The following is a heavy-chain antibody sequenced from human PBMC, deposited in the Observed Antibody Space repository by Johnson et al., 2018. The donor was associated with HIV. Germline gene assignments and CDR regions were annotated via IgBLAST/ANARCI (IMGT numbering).Heavy chain of an antibody. CDR1: GFTVSGDY. V-gene: IGHV3-30*02. CDR2: IRYDGTNK. J-gene: IGHJ3*02. D-gene: IGHD2-21*02. CDR3: ARDHRAYCGGDCYSDAFDI. Sequence: QVQLVESGGGLVQPGGSLRLSCAASGFTVSGDYMHWVRQAPGKGLAWVAFIRYDGTNKYYGDSVKGRFTVSRDNSKNTVYVDMNSLRAEDTAVYYCARDHRAYCGGDCYSDAFDIWGQGTMVTVSS.